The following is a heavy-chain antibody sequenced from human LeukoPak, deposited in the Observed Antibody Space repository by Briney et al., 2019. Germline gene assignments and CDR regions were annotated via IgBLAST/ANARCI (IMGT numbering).Heavy chain of an antibody. V-gene: IGHV3-21*01. J-gene: IGHJ6*02. CDR1: GFTFSSYA. Sequence: GGSLRLSCAASGFTFSSYAMSWVRQAPGKGLEWVSSISSSSTYISYADSVKGRFTISRDNAKNSLYLQMNSLRAEDTAVYYCARVAIGGSYEASYYYYGMDVWGQGTTVTVSS. CDR3: ARVAIGGSYEASYYYYGMDV. D-gene: IGHD1-26*01. CDR2: ISSSSTYI.